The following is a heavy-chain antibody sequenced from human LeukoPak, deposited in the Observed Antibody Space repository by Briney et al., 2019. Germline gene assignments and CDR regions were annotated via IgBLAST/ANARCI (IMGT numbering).Heavy chain of an antibody. CDR2: ISVSSRNVI. CDR3: ARDFGPRLYAFDV. Sequence: GGSLRLSCAASGFTFSSYSMNWVRQAPGKGLEWLSYISVSSRNVIDYADSVKGRFTISRDDAKNSLYLQMNSLRAEDTAVYFCARDFGPRLYAFDVWGQGTMTVSS. J-gene: IGHJ3*01. V-gene: IGHV3-48*04. D-gene: IGHD3-16*01. CDR1: GFTFSSYS.